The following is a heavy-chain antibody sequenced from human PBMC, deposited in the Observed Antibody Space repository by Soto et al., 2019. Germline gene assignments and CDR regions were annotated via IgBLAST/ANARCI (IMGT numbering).Heavy chain of an antibody. CDR1: GGSISSYY. Sequence: SETLSLTCTVSGGSISSYYWSWIRQPPGKGLERIGYIYYSGSTNYNPSLKSRVTISGDTSKNQFSLHRSSVTAADPAVYYCARATIYCSGGSCYSVFDYWGQGTLVTVSS. CDR3: ARATIYCSGGSCYSVFDY. D-gene: IGHD2-15*01. J-gene: IGHJ4*02. CDR2: IYYSGST. V-gene: IGHV4-59*01.